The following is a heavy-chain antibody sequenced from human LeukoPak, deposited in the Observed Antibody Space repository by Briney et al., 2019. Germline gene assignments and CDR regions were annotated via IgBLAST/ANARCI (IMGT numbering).Heavy chain of an antibody. Sequence: GGSLRLSCAASGFTFDDYAMHWVRQAPGKGLEWVSGISWNSGSIGYADSVKGRFTISRDNAKNSLYLQMNSLRAEDTALYYCAKGPNYYGSGSYADYWGQGTPVTVSS. V-gene: IGHV3-9*01. CDR1: GFTFDDYA. D-gene: IGHD3-10*01. J-gene: IGHJ4*02. CDR2: ISWNSGSI. CDR3: AKGPNYYGSGSYADY.